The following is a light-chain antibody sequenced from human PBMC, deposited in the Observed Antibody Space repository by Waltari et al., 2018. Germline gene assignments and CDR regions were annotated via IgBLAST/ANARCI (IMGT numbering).Light chain of an antibody. Sequence: QSALTQPASVSGSPGQSITISCTGTSSDVGGYIFASWYQVPPGKVPNLSIYEVNRGPSWGSNRLARSKSGNTASLTISGLQAEDEADFYCSSYASSGTLVFGSGTKVTVL. J-gene: IGLJ1*01. CDR1: SSDVGGYIF. CDR2: EVN. V-gene: IGLV2-14*01. CDR3: SSYASSGTLV.